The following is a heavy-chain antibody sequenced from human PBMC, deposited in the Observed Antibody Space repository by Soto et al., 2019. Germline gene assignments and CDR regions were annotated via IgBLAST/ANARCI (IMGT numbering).Heavy chain of an antibody. Sequence: QVQLVESGGDLVKPGGSLRLSCAASGFTFSDYYMSWIRQAPGKGLEWVSSITSSGSTTYYTDSVKGRFTISRDNAKNSLYLQMNSLRAEDTAVYYCARERYSDGPYYVDSWGQGTLVTVSS. J-gene: IGHJ4*02. CDR2: ITSSGSTT. CDR3: ARERYSDGPYYVDS. V-gene: IGHV3-11*01. CDR1: GFTFSDYY. D-gene: IGHD5-18*01.